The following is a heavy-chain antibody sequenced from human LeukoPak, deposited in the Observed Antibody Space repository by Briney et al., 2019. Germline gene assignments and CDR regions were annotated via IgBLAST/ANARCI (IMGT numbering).Heavy chain of an antibody. D-gene: IGHD5-18*01. V-gene: IGHV4-59*01. J-gene: IGHJ4*02. CDR3: ARVRYSYGYNGLFDY. CDR2: IYYSGST. Sequence: SETLSLTCAVYGGSFSGYYWSWIRQPPGKGLEWIGYIYYSGSTNYNPSLKSRVTISVDTSKNQFSLKLSSVTAADTAVYYCARVRYSYGYNGLFDYWGQGTLVTVSS. CDR1: GGSFSGYY.